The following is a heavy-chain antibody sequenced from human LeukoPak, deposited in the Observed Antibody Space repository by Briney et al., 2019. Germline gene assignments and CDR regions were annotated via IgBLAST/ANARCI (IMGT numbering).Heavy chain of an antibody. CDR3: AKWSIVTAGTGAFDI. CDR2: INPSGGST. V-gene: IGHV1-46*01. CDR1: GYTFTSYY. D-gene: IGHD6-13*01. Sequence: GASVKVSCKASGYTFTSYYMHWVRQAPGQGLEWMGIINPSGGSTSYAQKFQGRVTMTRDMSTSTVYMELSSLRSEDTAVYYCAKWSIVTAGTGAFDIWGQGTMVTVSS. J-gene: IGHJ3*02.